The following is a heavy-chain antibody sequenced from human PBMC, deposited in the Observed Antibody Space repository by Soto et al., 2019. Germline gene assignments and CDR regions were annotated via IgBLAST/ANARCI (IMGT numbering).Heavy chain of an antibody. CDR1: GGSISSGGYY. D-gene: IGHD2-2*01. CDR3: ARSSTSANYFDY. CDR2: IYYSGST. J-gene: IGHJ4*01. Sequence: LSLTCTVSGGSISSGGYYWSWIRQHPGKGLEWIGYIYYSGSTYYNPSLKSRVTISVDTSKDQFSLKLSSVTAADTAVYYCARSSTSANYFDYWGQGTLVTVSS. V-gene: IGHV4-31*03.